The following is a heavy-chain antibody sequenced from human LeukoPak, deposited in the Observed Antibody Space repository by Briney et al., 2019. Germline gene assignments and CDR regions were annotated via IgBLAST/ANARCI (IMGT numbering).Heavy chain of an antibody. CDR2: LYSAGTT. V-gene: IGHV3-53*01. D-gene: IGHD5-18*01. CDR1: GFTVSRNY. CDR3: ARTNSYDYFDY. J-gene: IGHJ4*02. Sequence: PGGSLRLSCAASGFTVSRNYMSWVRQAPGKGLEWVSLLYSAGTTYYADSVKGRFTISRDNSKNTLYLQMNSLRAEDTAVYYCARTNSYDYFDYWGQGTLVTVSS.